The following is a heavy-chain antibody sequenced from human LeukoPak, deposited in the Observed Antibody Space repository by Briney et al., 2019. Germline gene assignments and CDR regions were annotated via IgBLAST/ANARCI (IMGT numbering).Heavy chain of an antibody. CDR1: GFTVSSNY. D-gene: IGHD5-18*01. Sequence: GGSLRLSCAASGFTVSSNYMSWVRQAPGKGLEWVSVIYSGGSTYYADSVKGRFTISRDNSKNTLYLQMNSLRAEDTAVYYCARARSGYSYVLDYWGQGTLVTVSS. V-gene: IGHV3-53*01. CDR3: ARARSGYSYVLDY. CDR2: IYSGGST. J-gene: IGHJ4*02.